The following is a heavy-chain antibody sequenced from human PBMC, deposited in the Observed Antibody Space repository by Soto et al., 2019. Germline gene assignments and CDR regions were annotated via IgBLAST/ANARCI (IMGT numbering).Heavy chain of an antibody. CDR3: ARNEGHSGVYYYMDV. CDR2: IYYSGST. V-gene: IGHV4-39*01. Sequence: QLQLQESGPGLVKPSETLSLTCTVSGGSISSSSYYWGWIRQPPGKGLEWIGSIYYSGSTYYNPSLKSRVTISVDTSKNQFSLKLSSVTAADTAVYYCARNEGHSGVYYYMDVWGKGTTVTVSS. D-gene: IGHD1-1*01. CDR1: GGSISSSSYY. J-gene: IGHJ6*03.